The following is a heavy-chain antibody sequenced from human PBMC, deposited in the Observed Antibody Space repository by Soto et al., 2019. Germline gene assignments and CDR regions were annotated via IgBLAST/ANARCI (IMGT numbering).Heavy chain of an antibody. CDR3: ARETRGGYCTNGVCTNYYYYYMDV. V-gene: IGHV1-69*04. CDR1: GGTFSSYT. CDR2: IIPILGIA. J-gene: IGHJ6*03. Sequence: ASVKVSCKASGGTFSSYTISWVRQAPGQGLEWMGRIIPILGIANYAQKFQGRVTITADKSTSTAYMELSSLRSEDTAVYYCARETRGGYCTNGVCTNYYYYYMDVWGKGTTVTVSS. D-gene: IGHD2-8*01.